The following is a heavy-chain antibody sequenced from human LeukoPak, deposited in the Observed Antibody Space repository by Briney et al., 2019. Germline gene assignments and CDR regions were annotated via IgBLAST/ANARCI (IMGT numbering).Heavy chain of an antibody. CDR2: ISYSGNT. CDR1: GGSIISSDYH. CDR3: ARRTYYDFWSGYPPARHFDY. Sequence: SETLSLTCTVSGGSIISSDYHWGWVRQPPGKGLEWIGTISYSGNTDYNPSLKSRVTISVDTSKNQFSLKLSSVTAADTAVHYCARRTYYDFWSGYPPARHFDYWGQGTLVTVSS. J-gene: IGHJ4*02. D-gene: IGHD3-3*01. V-gene: IGHV4-39*07.